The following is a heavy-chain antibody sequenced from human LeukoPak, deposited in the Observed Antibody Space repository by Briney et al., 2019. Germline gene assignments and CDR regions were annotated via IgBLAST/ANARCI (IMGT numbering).Heavy chain of an antibody. CDR3: ARDLSTYSGSYSV. CDR2: IHITGST. CDR1: GDSISNYF. D-gene: IGHD1-26*01. Sequence: SETLSLTCTVSGDSISNYFWNWIRRPAGKGLEWIGRIHITGSTNYNPSLKSRVTMSVDTSKMQFSLNLTSVTAADTAVYYCARDLSTYSGSYSVWGQGTLVTVSS. V-gene: IGHV4-4*07. J-gene: IGHJ4*02.